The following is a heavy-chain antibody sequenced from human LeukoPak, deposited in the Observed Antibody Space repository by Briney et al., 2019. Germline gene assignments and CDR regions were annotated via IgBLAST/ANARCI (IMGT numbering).Heavy chain of an antibody. CDR3: ARDPGAVADYYLDY. CDR1: GFTFTTYS. J-gene: IGHJ4*02. V-gene: IGHV3-48*01. CDR2: ITPTGNTF. Sequence: AGGSLRLSCEGSGFTFTTYSLTWVRQVPGKGLEWISYITPTGNTFYYADSVKGRFTISRDNAKNSLFLQMSSLRVDDTAVYYCARDPGAVADYYLDYWGQGTLVTVSS. D-gene: IGHD6-19*01.